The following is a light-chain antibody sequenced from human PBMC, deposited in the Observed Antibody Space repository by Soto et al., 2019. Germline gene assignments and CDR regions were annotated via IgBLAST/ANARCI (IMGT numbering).Light chain of an antibody. CDR3: QQSYSASPLT. CDR1: QNIDKY. J-gene: IGKJ4*01. CDR2: AAS. Sequence: DIQLTQSPSSLSASVGDRVTITCRASQNIDKYLNLYQQRPGRAPKLLIYAASFLQDGVPSRISGSGSGTHFSLAISGLQPEDFATYYCQQSYSASPLTFGAGTKVEIK. V-gene: IGKV1-39*01.